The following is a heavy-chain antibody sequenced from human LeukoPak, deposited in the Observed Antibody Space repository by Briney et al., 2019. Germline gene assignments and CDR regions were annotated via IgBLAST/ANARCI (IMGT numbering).Heavy chain of an antibody. J-gene: IGHJ4*02. CDR2: IHPNNGAT. CDR1: GYTFTGSGWY. V-gene: IGHV1-2*02. CDR3: ARDGPAQMVDFDY. D-gene: IGHD3-10*01. Sequence: ASVKVSCKASGYTFTGSGWYLYWLRQAPGQGLECVGWIHPNNGATLYAQKFQGRVAMTTDTSISTAYMELSRLRPDDTAMYYCARDGPAQMVDFDYWGQGTLVTVSS.